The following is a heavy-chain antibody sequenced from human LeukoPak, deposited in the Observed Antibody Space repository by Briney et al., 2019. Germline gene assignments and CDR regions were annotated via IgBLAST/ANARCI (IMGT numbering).Heavy chain of an antibody. J-gene: IGHJ3*02. V-gene: IGHV3-7*05. CDR2: IHEDGGDK. CDR3: ARTLRLRTPRAFDI. CDR1: GFTFSSYW. D-gene: IGHD3-3*01. Sequence: GGSLRLSCVVSGFTFSSYWMNWVRLAPGKGLEWVANIHEDGGDKYYVDSVKGRFTISRDNAKNSLYLQMNSLRAEDTAIYYCARTLRLRTPRAFDIWGQGTIVTVSS.